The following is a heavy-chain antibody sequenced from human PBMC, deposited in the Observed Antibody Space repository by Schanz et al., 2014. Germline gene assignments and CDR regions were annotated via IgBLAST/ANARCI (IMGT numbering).Heavy chain of an antibody. CDR1: GFTFGNFF. J-gene: IGHJ4*02. CDR2: IKQDGIEK. V-gene: IGHV3-7*01. Sequence: EVQLVESGGGLVQPGGSLRLSCAASGFTFGNFFMSWVRQAPGKGLEWVANIKQDGIEKYYVDSVKGRFTISRDNAKNSFYRQMNSLTADDTAVYYCARDKGGYYPFDYWGRGTLVTVSS. CDR3: ARDKGGYYPFDY. D-gene: IGHD3-3*01.